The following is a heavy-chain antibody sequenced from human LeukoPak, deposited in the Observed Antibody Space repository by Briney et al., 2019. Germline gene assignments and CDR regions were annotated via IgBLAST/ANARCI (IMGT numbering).Heavy chain of an antibody. Sequence: PGGSLRLSCAASGFTFSDYYMSWIRQAPGKGLEWVSYVSSSGSTIYYADSVKGRFTISRDNAKNSLYLQMNSLRAEDTAVYYCAKDQRGYCSGGSCYPSTYWGQGTLVTVSS. CDR1: GFTFSDYY. CDR3: AKDQRGYCSGGSCYPSTY. CDR2: VSSSGSTI. D-gene: IGHD2-15*01. V-gene: IGHV3-11*04. J-gene: IGHJ4*02.